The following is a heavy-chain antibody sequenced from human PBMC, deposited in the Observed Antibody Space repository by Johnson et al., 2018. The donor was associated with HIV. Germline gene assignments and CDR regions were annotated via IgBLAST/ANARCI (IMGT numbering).Heavy chain of an antibody. CDR1: GFTFSSYG. CDR2: IYSGGST. CDR3: ARDFMYAFDI. J-gene: IGHJ3*02. D-gene: IGHD3-10*02. V-gene: IGHV3-NL1*01. Sequence: QVQLVESGGGVVRPGGSLRLSCAVSGFTFSSYGMHWVRRAPGKGLEWVAVIYSGGSTYYADSVKGRFTISRDDSKNTLYLQMNSLRAEDTAVYYCARDFMYAFDIWGQGTMVTVSS.